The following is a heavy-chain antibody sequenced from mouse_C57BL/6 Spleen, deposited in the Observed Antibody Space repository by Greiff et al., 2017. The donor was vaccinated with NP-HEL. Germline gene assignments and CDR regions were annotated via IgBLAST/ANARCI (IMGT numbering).Heavy chain of an antibody. CDR2: IYPGSGST. V-gene: IGHV1-55*01. Sequence: VQLQQPGAELVKPGASVKMSCKASGYTFTSYWITWVKQRPGQGLEWIGDIYPGSGSTNYNEKFKSKATLTVDTSSSTAYMQLSSLTSEDSAVYYCARDPYYYGSSYSFSYWGQGTTLTVSS. J-gene: IGHJ2*01. CDR3: ARDPYYYGSSYSFSY. D-gene: IGHD1-1*01. CDR1: GYTFTSYW.